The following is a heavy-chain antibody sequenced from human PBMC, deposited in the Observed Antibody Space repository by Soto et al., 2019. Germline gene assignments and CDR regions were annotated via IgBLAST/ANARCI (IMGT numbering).Heavy chain of an antibody. J-gene: IGHJ5*02. CDR1: GFTFSSYS. Sequence: GGSLRLSCAASGFTFSSYSMNWVRQAPGKGLEWVSYISSSSSSTIYYADSVKGRFTISRDNAKNSLYLQMNSLRDEDTAVYYCARGGFTMIVPNWFDHWGQGTLVTVSS. CDR2: ISSSSSSTI. V-gene: IGHV3-48*02. CDR3: ARGGFTMIVPNWFDH. D-gene: IGHD3-22*01.